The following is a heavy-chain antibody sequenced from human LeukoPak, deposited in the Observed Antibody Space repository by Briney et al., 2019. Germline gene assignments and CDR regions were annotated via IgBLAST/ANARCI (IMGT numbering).Heavy chain of an antibody. V-gene: IGHV3-21*01. CDR1: GFTFSSYS. CDR2: ISSSGSFI. CDR3: ARGLDGYKVDY. Sequence: PGGSLRLSCAASGFTFSSYSMNWVRQAPGKGLEWVSSISSSGSFISYADSVKGRFTISRDNAKNSLYLQMNSLRAEDTAVYYCARGLDGYKVDYWGQGTLVTASS. J-gene: IGHJ4*02. D-gene: IGHD5-24*01.